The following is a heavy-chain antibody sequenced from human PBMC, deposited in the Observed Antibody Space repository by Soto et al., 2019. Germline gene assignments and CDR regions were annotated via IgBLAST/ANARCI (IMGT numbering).Heavy chain of an antibody. V-gene: IGHV3-7*01. CDR2: LKRDGSEK. Sequence: PGGSLRLSCAAYGFTFGLYWMGWVRQAPGKGLEWVANLKRDGSEKYVLGSVKSRFAMSRDNAKTSFYVRRNNLRAEDTAVYFCARMGLWGKLIGLWGQGTSVTGSS. J-gene: IGHJ4*02. CDR1: GFTFGLYW. D-gene: IGHD7-27*01. CDR3: ARMGLWGKLIGL.